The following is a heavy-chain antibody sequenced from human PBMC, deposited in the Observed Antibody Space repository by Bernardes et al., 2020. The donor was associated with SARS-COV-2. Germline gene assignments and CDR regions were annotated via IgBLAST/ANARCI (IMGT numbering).Heavy chain of an antibody. CDR2: IIPLFGTT. CDR3: ARSGTYPDAFDI. J-gene: IGHJ3*02. CDR1: GNTFTSYA. D-gene: IGHD1-26*01. Sequence: SVKVSCKTSGNTFTSYAVIWVRQAPGQGLECMGGIIPLFGTTNYAQNFQGRVTIAADESTSTAYMELSSLRSEDTAMYYCARSGTYPDAFDIWGQGTMVTVSS. V-gene: IGHV1-69*13.